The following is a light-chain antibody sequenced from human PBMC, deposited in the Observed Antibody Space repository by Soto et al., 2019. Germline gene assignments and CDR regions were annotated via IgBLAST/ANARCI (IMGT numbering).Light chain of an antibody. Sequence: DIQMTQSPSTLSASVGDRVTISCRASQSISSWLAWYQQKPGKAPKLLIYDASSLESGVPSRFSGSGFGTEFTLTTSSLQPDDFATYYCQQYNSYSWTFGQGTKVDIK. J-gene: IGKJ1*01. CDR2: DAS. CDR3: QQYNSYSWT. V-gene: IGKV1-5*01. CDR1: QSISSW.